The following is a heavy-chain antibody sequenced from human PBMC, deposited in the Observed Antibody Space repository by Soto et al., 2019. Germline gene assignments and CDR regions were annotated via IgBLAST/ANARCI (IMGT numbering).Heavy chain of an antibody. CDR3: ARPPHGMDV. J-gene: IGHJ6*02. CDR1: GFTLSSFW. CDR2: IKQDGSET. Sequence: GGSLRLSCAASGFTLSSFWMTWVRHAPGKGLEWVASIKQDGSETYYVESVKGRFTISRDNPKNTLYLQMSSLRVGDTAVYYCARPPHGMDVWGQGTTVTV. V-gene: IGHV3-7*03.